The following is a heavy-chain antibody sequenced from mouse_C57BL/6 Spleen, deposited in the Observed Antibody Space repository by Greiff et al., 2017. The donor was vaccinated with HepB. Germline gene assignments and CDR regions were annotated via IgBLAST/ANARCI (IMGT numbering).Heavy chain of an antibody. V-gene: IGHV1-82*01. J-gene: IGHJ4*01. CDR2: IYPGDGDT. CDR1: GYAFSSSW. D-gene: IGHD2-3*01. CDR3: ARSGYDDGYGYYYAMDY. Sequence: VQLQQSGPELVKPGASVKISCKASGYAFSSSWMNWVKQRPGKGLEWIGRIYPGDGDTNYNGKFKGKATLTADKSSSTAYMQLSSLTSEDSAVYFCARSGYDDGYGYYYAMDYWGQGTSVPVSS.